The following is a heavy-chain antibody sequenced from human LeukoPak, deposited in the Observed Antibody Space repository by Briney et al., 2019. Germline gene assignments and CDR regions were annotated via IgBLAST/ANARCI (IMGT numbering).Heavy chain of an antibody. Sequence: GASVKVSCKASGGTFISYAISWVRQAPGQGLEWMGGIIPIFGTANYAQKFQGRVTITADVSTSTAYMELSSLRSEDTAVYYCASIRGAATFDYWGQGTLVTVSS. V-gene: IGHV1-69*01. J-gene: IGHJ4*02. CDR3: ASIRGAATFDY. CDR2: IIPIFGTA. D-gene: IGHD1-26*01. CDR1: GGTFISYA.